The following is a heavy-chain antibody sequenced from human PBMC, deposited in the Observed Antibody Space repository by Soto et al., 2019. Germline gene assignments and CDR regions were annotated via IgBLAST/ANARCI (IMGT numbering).Heavy chain of an antibody. D-gene: IGHD5-12*01. CDR3: AREKWVATDFYGLDV. J-gene: IGHJ6*02. CDR2: MESRGPT. V-gene: IGHV4-39*02. Sequence: SATLSLTCLFSGDSINSFSDYWACIRQPPGKGTERIGSMESRGPTFYNPSLKSRVFISLDTSKNEFSLKVNSVTAADTAVYFCAREKWVATDFYGLDVWGQGTTVS. CDR1: GDSINSFSDY.